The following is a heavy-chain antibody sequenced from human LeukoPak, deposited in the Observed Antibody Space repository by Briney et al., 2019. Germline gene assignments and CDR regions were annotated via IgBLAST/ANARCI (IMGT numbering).Heavy chain of an antibody. J-gene: IGHJ4*02. V-gene: IGHV1-18*01. CDR2: ISAYSGDT. CDR3: AREVMTGTYDS. CDR1: GYMFTTYG. D-gene: IGHD1-1*01. Sequence: ASVKVSCKASGYMFTTYGISWVRQAPGQGLEWMGWISAYSGDTNFAQKFQGRVTMTTDTSTRTAYMELRSLRSDDTAVYYCAREVMTGTYDSWGQGTLVTVSS.